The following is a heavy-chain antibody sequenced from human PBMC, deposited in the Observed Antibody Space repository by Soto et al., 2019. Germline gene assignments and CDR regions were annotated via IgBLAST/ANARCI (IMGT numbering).Heavy chain of an antibody. D-gene: IGHD2-21*01. J-gene: IGHJ6*02. CDR3: AKGSGPRLAYYGMDV. CDR2: ISWDGGST. CDR1: GFTFDDYA. V-gene: IGHV3-43D*04. Sequence: PGESLKISCKGSGFTFDDYAMHWVRQAPGKGLEWVSLISWDGGSTYYADSVKGRFTISRDNSKNSLYLQMNSLRAEDTALYYCAKGSGPRLAYYGMDVWGQGTTVTVSS.